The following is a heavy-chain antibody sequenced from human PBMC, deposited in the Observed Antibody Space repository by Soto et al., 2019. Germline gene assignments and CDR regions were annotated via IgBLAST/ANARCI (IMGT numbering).Heavy chain of an antibody. CDR3: AKASGWNVKDNWFDP. CDR1: GFTFSSYG. J-gene: IGHJ5*02. V-gene: IGHV3-30*18. D-gene: IGHD1-1*01. Sequence: QVQLVESGGGVVQPGKSLRLSCAASGFTFSSYGMHWVRQAPGKGLEWVAVISYDGNNKYYADSVKGRFTISRDNSKNTLYLPMNSLRAEDTAVYYCAKASGWNVKDNWFDPWGQGTLVTVSS. CDR2: ISYDGNNK.